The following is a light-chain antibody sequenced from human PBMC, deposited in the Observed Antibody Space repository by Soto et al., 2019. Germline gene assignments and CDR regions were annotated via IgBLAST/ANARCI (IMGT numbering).Light chain of an antibody. CDR3: QSYDRSLSGYVI. Sequence: QSVLTQPPSVSGAPGQRVTISCTGSSSHIGAGYDVHWYLHLPGTAPKLLIYGNSNRPSGVPDRFSGSRSGTSASLAITGLQAEDEADYYCQSYDRSLSGYVIFGGGTKLTVL. J-gene: IGLJ2*01. CDR2: GNS. V-gene: IGLV1-40*01. CDR1: SSHIGAGYD.